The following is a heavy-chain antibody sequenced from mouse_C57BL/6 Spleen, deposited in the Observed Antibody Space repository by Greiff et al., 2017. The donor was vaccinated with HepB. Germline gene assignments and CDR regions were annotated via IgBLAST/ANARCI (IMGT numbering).Heavy chain of an antibody. Sequence: EVQLVESGPELVKPGASVKIPCKASGYTFTDYNMDWVKQSHGKSLEWIGDINPTNGGTIYNQKFKGKATLTVDKSSSTAYMELRSLTSEDTAVYYCARGTVYWGFAYWGQGTLVTVSA. CDR2: INPTNGGT. J-gene: IGHJ3*01. V-gene: IGHV1-18*01. D-gene: IGHD2-1*01. CDR3: ARGTVYWGFAY. CDR1: GYTFTDYN.